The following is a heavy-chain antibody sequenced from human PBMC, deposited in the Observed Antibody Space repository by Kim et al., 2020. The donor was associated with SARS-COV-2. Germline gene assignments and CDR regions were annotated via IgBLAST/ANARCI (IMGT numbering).Heavy chain of an antibody. J-gene: IGHJ5*02. CDR3: ARVYFINWFDP. CDR2: T. Sequence: TSYIASVQGRLTTSRDTPKNTLYLQMNSLRAEDTAVYYCARVYFINWFDPWGQGTLVTVSA. V-gene: IGHV3-66*01. D-gene: IGHD1-26*01.